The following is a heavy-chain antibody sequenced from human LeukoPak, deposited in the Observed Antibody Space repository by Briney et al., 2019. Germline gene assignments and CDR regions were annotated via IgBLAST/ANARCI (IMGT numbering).Heavy chain of an antibody. Sequence: GESLRLSCPASGFTFSSYAMSWVRQAPGKGLEWVSAISGSGGSTYYADSVKGRFTISRDNPKHTLSLQMNSLRAEDTAVYYCAKMVVTSATDFWGQGTLVTVSS. D-gene: IGHD2-2*01. CDR1: GFTFSSYA. CDR3: AKMVVTSATDF. V-gene: IGHV3-23*01. J-gene: IGHJ4*02. CDR2: ISGSGGST.